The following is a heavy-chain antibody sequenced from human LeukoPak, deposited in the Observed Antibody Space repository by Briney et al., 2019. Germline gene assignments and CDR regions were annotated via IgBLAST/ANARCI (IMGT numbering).Heavy chain of an antibody. CDR3: AANYDSSGYYYV. Sequence: PGGSLRLSYAASGFTFSSYAMSWVRQAPGKGLEWVSAISGSGGSTYYADSVKGRFTISRDNSKNTLYLQMNSLRAEDTAVYYCAANYDSSGYYYVWGQGTLVTVSS. CDR2: ISGSGGST. J-gene: IGHJ4*02. CDR1: GFTFSSYA. V-gene: IGHV3-23*01. D-gene: IGHD3-22*01.